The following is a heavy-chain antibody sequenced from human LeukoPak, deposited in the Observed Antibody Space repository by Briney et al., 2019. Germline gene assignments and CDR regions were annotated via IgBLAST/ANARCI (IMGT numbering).Heavy chain of an antibody. Sequence: PGGSLRLSCXASGFTFSSYSMNWVRQAPGKGPEWLSYISWGSNVIYYADSVKGRFTTSRDDAKNSLFLQMNSLTDEDTAVYYCARDPGYSYAQDFWGRGTLVTVSS. J-gene: IGHJ4*02. D-gene: IGHD5-18*01. V-gene: IGHV3-48*02. CDR1: GFTFSSYS. CDR3: ARDPGYSYAQDF. CDR2: ISWGSNVI.